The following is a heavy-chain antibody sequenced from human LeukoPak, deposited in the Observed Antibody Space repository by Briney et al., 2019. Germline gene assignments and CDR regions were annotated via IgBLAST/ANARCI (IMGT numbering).Heavy chain of an antibody. CDR1: GYSFTSYW. J-gene: IGHJ4*02. D-gene: IGHD3-16*01. CDR2: IYPGDSDT. Sequence: GESLKISCKGSGYSFTSYWIGWVRQMPGKGLEWMGVIYPGDSDTKYSPSFQGQVTISADKSISTAYLQWTSLKASDTAKYYCAIQYYDYIWGSYTANRYFDYWGQGTLVTVSS. V-gene: IGHV5-51*01. CDR3: AIQYYDYIWGSYTANRYFDY.